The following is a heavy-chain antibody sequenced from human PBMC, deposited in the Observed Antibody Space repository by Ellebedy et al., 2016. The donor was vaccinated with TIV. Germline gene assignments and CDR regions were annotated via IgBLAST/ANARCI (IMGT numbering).Heavy chain of an antibody. CDR1: GFTFSDHY. Sequence: PGGSLRLSCAVSGFTFSDHYMDWVRLAPGKGPEWVGRSRNKAKSYTTDYAASVKGRLTISRDDSKNSLYRQMNSVKTEDTAIYYCARDTTSDYWGQGALVTVSS. CDR2: SRNKAKSYTT. CDR3: ARDTTSDY. V-gene: IGHV3-72*01. J-gene: IGHJ4*02. D-gene: IGHD1-1*01.